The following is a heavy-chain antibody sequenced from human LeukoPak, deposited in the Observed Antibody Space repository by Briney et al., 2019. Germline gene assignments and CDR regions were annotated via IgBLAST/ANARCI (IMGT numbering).Heavy chain of an antibody. CDR1: GGSISSYY. CDR2: IYYSGST. CDR3: ARDRSSGWYGKYYFDY. V-gene: IGHV4-59*01. J-gene: IGHJ4*02. Sequence: KPSENLSLNCTVSGGSISSYYWSWIRQPPGKGLEWVGYIYYSGSTNYNPSLKSRVTISVDTSKNQFSLKLSSVTAADTAVYYCARDRSSGWYGKYYFDYWGQGTLVTVSS. D-gene: IGHD6-19*01.